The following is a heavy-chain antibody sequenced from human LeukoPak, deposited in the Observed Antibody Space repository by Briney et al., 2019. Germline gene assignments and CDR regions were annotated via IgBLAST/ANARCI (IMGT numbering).Heavy chain of an antibody. D-gene: IGHD6-25*01. CDR3: TTEGGLAAAKWSPRLEFDY. V-gene: IGHV3-30*02. Sequence: GGSLRLSCAASGFTFSSYGMHWVRQAPGKGLEWVAFIRYDGSNKYYADSVKGRFTISRDNSKNTLYLQMNSLRAEDTAVYYCTTEGGLAAAKWSPRLEFDYWGQGTLVTVST. CDR2: IRYDGSNK. CDR1: GFTFSSYG. J-gene: IGHJ4*02.